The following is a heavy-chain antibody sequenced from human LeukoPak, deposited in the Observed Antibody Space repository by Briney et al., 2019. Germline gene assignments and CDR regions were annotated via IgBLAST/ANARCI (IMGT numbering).Heavy chain of an antibody. D-gene: IGHD5-24*01. V-gene: IGHV4-34*01. CDR1: GGSFSGYY. CDR3: AGSKEMATIGGRYFDY. J-gene: IGHJ4*02. Sequence: SETLSLTCAVYGGSFSGYYWSWIRRPPGKGLEWIGEINHSGSTNYNPSLKSRVTISVDTSKNQFSLKLSSVTAADTAVYYCAGSKEMATIGGRYFDYWGQGTLVTVSS. CDR2: INHSGST.